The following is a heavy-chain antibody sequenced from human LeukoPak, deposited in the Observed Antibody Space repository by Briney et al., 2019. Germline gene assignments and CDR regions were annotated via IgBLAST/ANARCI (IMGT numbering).Heavy chain of an antibody. V-gene: IGHV1-69*04. J-gene: IGHJ4*02. CDR3: ARESRSSGYYTPSY. Sequence: ASVKVSCKASGYTFTSYGISWVRQAPGQGLEWMGRIIPILGIANYAQKFQGRVTITADKSTSTAYMELSSLRSEDTAVYYCARESRSSGYYTPSYWGQGTLVTVSS. CDR2: IIPILGIA. D-gene: IGHD3-22*01. CDR1: GYTFTSYG.